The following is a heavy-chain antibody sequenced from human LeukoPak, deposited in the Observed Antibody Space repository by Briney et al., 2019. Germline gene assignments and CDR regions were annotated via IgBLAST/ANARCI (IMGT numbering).Heavy chain of an antibody. J-gene: IGHJ4*02. CDR1: GYTFTVYY. CDR2: INPNSGGT. D-gene: IGHD3-22*01. CDR3: ARNYDSSGYYDY. V-gene: IGHV1-2*04. Sequence: GASVKVSCKASGYTFTVYYMHWVRQSPGQGLEWMGWINPNSGGTNYAQKFQGWVTMTRDTSISTAYMELSRLRSDDTAVYYCARNYDSSGYYDYWGQGTLVTVSS.